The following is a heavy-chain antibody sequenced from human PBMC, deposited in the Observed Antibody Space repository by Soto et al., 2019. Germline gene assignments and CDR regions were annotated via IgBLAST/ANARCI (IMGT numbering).Heavy chain of an antibody. CDR2: IIAYNGTT. Sequence: ASVKVSCKASGGTFSSYAISWVRQAPGQGLEWMGWIIAYNGTTNYAQKLQGRVTMTTDTSTSTAYMELRSLRSDDTAVYYCARDVLTYYDILTGSHDAFDIWGQGTMVTVS. CDR1: GGTFSSYA. V-gene: IGHV1-18*01. J-gene: IGHJ3*02. CDR3: ARDVLTYYDILTGSHDAFDI. D-gene: IGHD3-9*01.